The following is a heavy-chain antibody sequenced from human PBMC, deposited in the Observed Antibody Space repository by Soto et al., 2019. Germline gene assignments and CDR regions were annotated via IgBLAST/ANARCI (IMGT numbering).Heavy chain of an antibody. D-gene: IGHD5-12*01. CDR3: AHFRGYEQFHY. CDR1: GFSLTTSGVG. J-gene: IGHJ4*02. Sequence: QITLKESGPTLVKPTQTLTLTCTFSGFSLTTSGVGVGWIRQPPGKALEWLAVIYWNDDKRYSPSLKSRLTITKDTSENQVVLTLTNLDPVDTATYFCAHFRGYEQFHYWGQGTLVTVS. CDR2: IYWNDDK. V-gene: IGHV2-5*01.